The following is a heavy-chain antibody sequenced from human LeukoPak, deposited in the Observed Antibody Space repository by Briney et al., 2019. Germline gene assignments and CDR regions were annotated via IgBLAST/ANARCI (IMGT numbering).Heavy chain of an antibody. V-gene: IGHV1-69*05. CDR3: ARDYCSSTSCYGAFDI. J-gene: IGHJ3*02. CDR1: GGTFSSYA. CDR2: IIPIFGTA. D-gene: IGHD2-2*01. Sequence: SVTVSFTASGGTFSSYAISWVRQAPGQGLEWMGGIIPIFGTANYAQKFQGRVTITTDESTSTAYMELSSLRSEDTAVYYCARDYCSSTSCYGAFDIWGQGTMVTVSS.